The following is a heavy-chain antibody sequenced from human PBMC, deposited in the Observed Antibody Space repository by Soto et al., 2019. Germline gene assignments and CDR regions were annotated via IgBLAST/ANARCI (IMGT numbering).Heavy chain of an antibody. D-gene: IGHD5-12*01. J-gene: IGHJ6*02. CDR2: ISAYNGNT. CDR1: GYTFSNYG. Sequence: GASVKVSCKASGYTFSNYGISWVRQAPGQGLEWMGWISAYNGNTNYAQTFQGRVTMTTDTSTSTVHMEVRSLRSDDTAVYYCAREGVAPYYYYGMDVWGQGTPVTVPS. CDR3: AREGVAPYYYYGMDV. V-gene: IGHV1-18*01.